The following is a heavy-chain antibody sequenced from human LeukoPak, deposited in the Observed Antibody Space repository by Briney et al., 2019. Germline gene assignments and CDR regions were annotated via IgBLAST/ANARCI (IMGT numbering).Heavy chain of an antibody. V-gene: IGHV3-23*01. J-gene: IGHJ2*01. CDR3: AKVRGSSAHDADWYSDL. CDR1: GFTFNNHA. Sequence: GRSLRLSCAASGFTFNNHAVNWVRQPPGKGLEWVSAISGTGDSTYYADSVKGRFTISRDNSKNTLYLQMNSLRAEDTAVYYCAKVRGSSAHDADWYSDLWGRGTLVTVAS. D-gene: IGHD5-12*01. CDR2: ISGTGDST.